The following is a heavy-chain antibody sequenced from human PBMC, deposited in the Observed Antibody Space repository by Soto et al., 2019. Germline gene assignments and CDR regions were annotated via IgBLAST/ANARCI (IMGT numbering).Heavy chain of an antibody. V-gene: IGHV5-10-1*01. D-gene: IGHD2-2*01. CDR2: IDPSDSYT. J-gene: IGHJ6*02. Sequence: GESLKISCKGSGYSFTSYWISWVRQMPGKGLEWMGRIDPSDSYTNYSPSFQGHVTISADKSISTAYLQWSSLKASDTAMYYCARTGGIVVVPAAMHEYYYGMDVWGQGTTVTVSS. CDR1: GYSFTSYW. CDR3: ARTGGIVVVPAAMHEYYYGMDV.